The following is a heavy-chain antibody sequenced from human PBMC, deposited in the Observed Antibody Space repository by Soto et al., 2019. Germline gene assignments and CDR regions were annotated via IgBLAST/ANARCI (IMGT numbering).Heavy chain of an antibody. CDR1: GGSISSYY. CDR3: ARDGWYSSSWYGPLGEYGMDV. Sequence: SETLSLTCTVSGGSISSYYWSWIRQPPGKGLEWIGYIYYSGSTNYNPSLKSRVTISVDTSKNQFSLKLSSVTAADTAVYDCARDGWYSSSWYGPLGEYGMDVWGQGTTVTVS. J-gene: IGHJ6*02. D-gene: IGHD6-13*01. CDR2: IYYSGST. V-gene: IGHV4-59*01.